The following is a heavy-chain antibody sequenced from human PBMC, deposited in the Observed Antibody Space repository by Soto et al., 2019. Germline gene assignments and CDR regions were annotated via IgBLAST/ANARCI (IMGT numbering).Heavy chain of an antibody. CDR1: RFTFSSYG. CDR2: IWYDGSNK. J-gene: IGHJ4*02. CDR3: ARDTLYSSAVDY. D-gene: IGHD6-19*01. Sequence: VGSLRLSCAASRFTFSSYGMHWVRQAPGKGLEWVAVIWYDGSNKYYADSVKGRFTISRDNSKNTLYLQMNSLRAEDTAVYYCARDTLYSSAVDYWGQGTLVTVSS. V-gene: IGHV3-33*01.